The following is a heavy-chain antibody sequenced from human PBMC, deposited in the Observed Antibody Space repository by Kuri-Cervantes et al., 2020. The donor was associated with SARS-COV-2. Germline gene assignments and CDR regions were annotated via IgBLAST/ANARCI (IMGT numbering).Heavy chain of an antibody. V-gene: IGHV4-4*07. CDR1: GGSISGYY. CDR3: AGASFGLVGACDY. Sequence: GSLRLSCTLSGGSISGYYWSWIRQSAGKGLEFIGRVYSSGGTNYNPSLESRVTMSIDTAKNQVSLRLTSVTAADTAVYYCAGASFGLVGACDYWGHGTLVTVSS. D-gene: IGHD3/OR15-3a*01. J-gene: IGHJ4*01. CDR2: VYSSGGT.